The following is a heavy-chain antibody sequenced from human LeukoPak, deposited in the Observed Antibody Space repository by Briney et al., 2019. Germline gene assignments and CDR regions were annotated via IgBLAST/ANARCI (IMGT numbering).Heavy chain of an antibody. CDR3: AKGSSGYFFDL. CDR2: ISNDGGGT. V-gene: IGHV3-23*01. CDR1: GFIFNNYG. D-gene: IGHD3-22*01. J-gene: IGHJ4*02. Sequence: QLGGSLMLSCAASGFIFNNYGLVWVRPAPGKGLEWVSAISNDGGGTTYADFVKGRFSVSRDNSKNTLFLQMNSLRAEDTALYYCAKGSSGYFFDLWGQGTLVTVSS.